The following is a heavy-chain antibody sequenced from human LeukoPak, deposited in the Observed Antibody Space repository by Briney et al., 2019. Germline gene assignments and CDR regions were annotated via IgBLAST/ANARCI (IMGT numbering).Heavy chain of an antibody. V-gene: IGHV4-59*01. D-gene: IGHD6-6*01. CDR2: IYYSGST. Sequence: SETLSLTCTVSGGSISSYYWSWIRQPPRKGLEWIGYIYYSGSTNYNPSLKSRVTISVDTSKNQFSLKLSSVTAADTAVYYCARVDPDSSSTLEVFDYWGQGTLVTVSS. CDR1: GGSISSYY. CDR3: ARVDPDSSSTLEVFDY. J-gene: IGHJ4*02.